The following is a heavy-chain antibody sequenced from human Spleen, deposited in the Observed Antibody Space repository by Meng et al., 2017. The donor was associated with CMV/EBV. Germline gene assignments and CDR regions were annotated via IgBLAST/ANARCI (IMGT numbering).Heavy chain of an antibody. V-gene: IGHV3-23*01. CDR1: GFTFYKYV. Sequence: GESLKISCAASGFTFYKYVMTWLRQAPGKGLEWVSGVSGSGGAYYADSVKGRFTISRDNSENTFFLEMDSLRAEDTAIYYCAKEMIQRNFAFDLWGRGTLVTVSS. D-gene: IGHD3-16*01. CDR2: VSGSGGA. J-gene: IGHJ5*02. CDR3: AKEMIQRNFAFDL.